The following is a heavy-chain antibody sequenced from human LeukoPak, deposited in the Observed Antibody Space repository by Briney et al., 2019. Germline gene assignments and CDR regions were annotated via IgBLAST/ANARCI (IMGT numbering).Heavy chain of an antibody. CDR1: GFTFSSAW. CDR3: ARDRAYSSFDY. V-gene: IGHV3-7*01. CDR2: IKEDGSNT. Sequence: GGSLRLSCAASGFTFSSAWMDCVRQAPGKGLESVAKIKEDGSNTYYGDSVKGRFTISRDNAKNSLYLQMNYLRAEDTAVYFCARDRAYSSFDYWGRGTLVTVSS. J-gene: IGHJ4*02. D-gene: IGHD6-19*01.